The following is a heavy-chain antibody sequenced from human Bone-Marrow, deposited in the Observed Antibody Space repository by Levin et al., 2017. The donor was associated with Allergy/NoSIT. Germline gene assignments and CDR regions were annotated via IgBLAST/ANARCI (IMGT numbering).Heavy chain of an antibody. V-gene: IGHV3-9*01. D-gene: IGHD6-19*01. CDR2: ISWNSGSI. CDR3: AKDRLKDIAVAGTFDY. Sequence: GGSLRLSCAASGFTFDDYAMHWVRQAPGKGLEWVSGISWNSGSIGYADSVKGRFTISRDNAKNSLYLQMNSLRAEDTALYYCAKDRLKDIAVAGTFDYWGQGTLVTVSS. J-gene: IGHJ4*02. CDR1: GFTFDDYA.